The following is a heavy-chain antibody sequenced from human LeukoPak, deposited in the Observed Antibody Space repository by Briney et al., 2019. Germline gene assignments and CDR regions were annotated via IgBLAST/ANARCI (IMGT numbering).Heavy chain of an antibody. CDR2: ISAYNGNT. J-gene: IGHJ4*02. CDR1: GYTFTSYG. CDR3: ARGYDYGDYVPLDY. D-gene: IGHD4-17*01. Sequence: GASVKVSCKASGYTFTSYGISWVRQAPGQGLEWMGWISAYNGNTNYVQKLQGRVTMTTDTSTSTAYMELRSLRSDDTAVYYRARGYDYGDYVPLDYWGQGTLVTVSS. V-gene: IGHV1-18*01.